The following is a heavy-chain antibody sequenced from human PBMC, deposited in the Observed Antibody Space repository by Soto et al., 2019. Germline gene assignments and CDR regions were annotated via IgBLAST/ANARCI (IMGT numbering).Heavy chain of an antibody. CDR1: GGSVSSGSYY. CDR2: IYYSGST. D-gene: IGHD1-1*01. V-gene: IGHV4-61*01. Sequence: PSETLSLTCTVSGGSVSSGSYYWSWLRQPPGKGLEWIGYIYYSGSTNYNPSLKSRVTISADTSKNQFSLKLSSVTAADTAVYYCARLRNRWYFDYWGQGTLVTVSS. J-gene: IGHJ4*02. CDR3: ARLRNRWYFDY.